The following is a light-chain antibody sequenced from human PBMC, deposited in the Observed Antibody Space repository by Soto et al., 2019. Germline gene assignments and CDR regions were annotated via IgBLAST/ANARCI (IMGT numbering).Light chain of an antibody. Sequence: EIVLTQSPGTLSLSPGERATLSCRASQSVSSSYLAWYQQKPGQAPRLLIYGASSRATGIPDRFSGSGSGTDFTLTISRLEPEDFAVYYCQQYGSSLRMYSFGQGNKLEIK. J-gene: IGKJ2*01. V-gene: IGKV3-20*01. CDR1: QSVSSSY. CDR2: GAS. CDR3: QQYGSSLRMYS.